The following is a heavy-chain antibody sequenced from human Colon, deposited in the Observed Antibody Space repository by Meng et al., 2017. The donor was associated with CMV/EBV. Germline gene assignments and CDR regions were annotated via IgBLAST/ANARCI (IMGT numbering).Heavy chain of an antibody. J-gene: IGHJ6*02. V-gene: IGHV3-23*01. D-gene: IGHD2-2*01. CDR2: SSGSGVHK. Sequence: GESLELSCAASGFTFGDYAMTWVLQAPGKGLGWVAASSGSGVHKYYGDSVKRRFTISRDNSKNTLYLQINSLRAEDTAVYYCAKVDQLRYKEPHDYGMDVWGQGTTVTVSS. CDR3: AKVDQLRYKEPHDYGMDV. CDR1: GFTFGDYA.